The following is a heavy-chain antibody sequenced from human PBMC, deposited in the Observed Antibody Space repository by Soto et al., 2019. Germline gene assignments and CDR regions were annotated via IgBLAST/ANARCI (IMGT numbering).Heavy chain of an antibody. CDR3: ANMVDY. CDR1: GFTFSSYG. V-gene: IGHV3-30*18. J-gene: IGHJ4*02. CDR2: ISYDGSKK. Sequence: PGGSLRLSCAASGFTFSSYGMHWARQAPGKGLEWVAAISYDGSKKYYADSVKGRFTISRDNSENTLYLQMNSLRTDDTAVYYCANMVDYWGQGNLVTVSS.